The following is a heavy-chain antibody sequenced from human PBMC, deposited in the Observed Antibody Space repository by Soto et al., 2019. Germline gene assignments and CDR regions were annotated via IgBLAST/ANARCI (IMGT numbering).Heavy chain of an antibody. J-gene: IGHJ4*02. CDR1: GFTFNNYA. Sequence: EVQLLDSGGGLVQPGGSLGLSCAACGFTFNNYAMNWVRQAPGMGLEWVATISNTGGGTYYAASVKGRFTISRDNSKNTLYLQMSSLRVEDKAVYYCAKDRLAGNFDYWGQGNQVTVSS. CDR3: AKDRLAGNFDY. V-gene: IGHV3-23*01. CDR2: ISNTGGGT.